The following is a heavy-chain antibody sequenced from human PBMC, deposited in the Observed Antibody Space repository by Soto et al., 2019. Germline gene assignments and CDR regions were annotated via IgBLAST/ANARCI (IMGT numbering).Heavy chain of an antibody. D-gene: IGHD3-10*01. CDR3: ARDRSGRLYYYYYGMDV. V-gene: IGHV3-30-3*01. Sequence: QVQLVESGGGVVQPGGSLRLSCAASGFTFSSYAMHWVRQAPGKGLEWVAVISYDGSNKYYADSVKGRFTISRDNSKNTLYLQMNSLRAEDTAVYYCARDRSGRLYYYYYGMDVWGQGTTVTVSS. CDR1: GFTFSSYA. J-gene: IGHJ6*02. CDR2: ISYDGSNK.